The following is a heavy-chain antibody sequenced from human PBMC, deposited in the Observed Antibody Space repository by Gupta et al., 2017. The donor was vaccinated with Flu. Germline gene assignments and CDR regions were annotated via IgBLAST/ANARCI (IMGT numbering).Heavy chain of an antibody. CDR1: GFTFRGKT. Sequence: EVQLVESGGGLVKPGGSLRLSCAASGFTFRGKTMNWVRQAPGKGLEWVSSISSSGSYQYYADSVKDRFTISRDNARNSLYLQMNSLRPEDTAVYYCARTYYFDCTSPYDAFDIWGQGTMLTVSS. V-gene: IGHV3-21*02. D-gene: IGHD3-22*01. CDR3: ARTYYFDCTSPYDAFDI. J-gene: IGHJ3*02. CDR2: ISSSGSYQ.